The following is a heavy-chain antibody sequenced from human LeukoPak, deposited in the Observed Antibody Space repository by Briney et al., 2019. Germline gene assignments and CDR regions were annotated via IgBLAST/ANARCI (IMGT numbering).Heavy chain of an antibody. Sequence: ASVKVSCKASGYTFTSYGISWVRQAPGQGLEWMGWISAYNGNTNYAQELQGRVTMTTDTSTSTAYMELRSLRSDDTAVYYCARRVRYCSSTSCYSDDAFDIWGQGTIVTVSS. D-gene: IGHD2-2*02. CDR1: GYTFTSYG. CDR3: ARRVRYCSSTSCYSDDAFDI. J-gene: IGHJ3*02. CDR2: ISAYNGNT. V-gene: IGHV1-18*01.